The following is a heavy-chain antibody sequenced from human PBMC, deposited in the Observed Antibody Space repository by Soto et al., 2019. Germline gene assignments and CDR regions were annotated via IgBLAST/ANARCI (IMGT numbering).Heavy chain of an antibody. Sequence: LSLTCAVYGGSFSGYYWSWIRQPPGKGLEWIGEINHSGSTNYNPSLKSQVTISVDTSKNQFSLKLSSVTAADTAVYYCARGVTIFGVVIMRRFYGMDVWGQGTTVTVSS. D-gene: IGHD3-3*01. CDR3: ARGVTIFGVVIMRRFYGMDV. J-gene: IGHJ6*02. CDR1: GGSFSGYY. CDR2: INHSGST. V-gene: IGHV4-34*01.